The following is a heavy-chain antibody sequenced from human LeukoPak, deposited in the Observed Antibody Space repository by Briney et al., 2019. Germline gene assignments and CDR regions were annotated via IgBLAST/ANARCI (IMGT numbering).Heavy chain of an antibody. CDR3: AKDHSGYEFDY. Sequence: PGGSLRLSCAASGFTFSSYWMSWVRQAPGKGLEWVANIKQDGSEKYYVDSVKGRFTISRDNAKNSLYLQMNSLRAEDTAVYYCAKDHSGYEFDYWGQGTLVTVSS. CDR1: GFTFSSYW. CDR2: IKQDGSEK. D-gene: IGHD5-12*01. J-gene: IGHJ4*02. V-gene: IGHV3-7*01.